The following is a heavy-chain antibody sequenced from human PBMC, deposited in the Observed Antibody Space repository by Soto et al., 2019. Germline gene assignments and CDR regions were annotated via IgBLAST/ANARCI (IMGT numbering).Heavy chain of an antibody. CDR1: GYSFTSYW. Sequence: PGESLKISCKGSGYSFTSYWIGWVRQMPGKGLEWMGIIYPGDSDTRYSPSFQGQVTISADKSISTAYLQWSSLKASDTAMYYCARLQGWFGELYVHYYYGMDVWGQGTTVTVSS. J-gene: IGHJ6*02. V-gene: IGHV5-51*01. CDR3: ARLQGWFGELYVHYYYGMDV. D-gene: IGHD3-10*01. CDR2: IYPGDSDT.